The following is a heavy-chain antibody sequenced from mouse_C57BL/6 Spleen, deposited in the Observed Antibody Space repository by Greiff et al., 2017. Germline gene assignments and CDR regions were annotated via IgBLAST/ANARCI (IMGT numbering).Heavy chain of an antibody. CDR2: ISSGSSTL. CDR3: ARWNSNYGHYARDY. D-gene: IGHD2-5*01. V-gene: IGHV5-17*01. Sequence: EVQLVESGGGLVKPGGSLKLSCAASGFTFSDYGMHWVRQAPEKGLAWVAYISSGSSTLYYADTVPGPFTLSRENAKNTLYLERSSLRSEDTAMYYCARWNSNYGHYARDYWCQGTSGTVSS. J-gene: IGHJ4*01. CDR1: GFTFSDYG.